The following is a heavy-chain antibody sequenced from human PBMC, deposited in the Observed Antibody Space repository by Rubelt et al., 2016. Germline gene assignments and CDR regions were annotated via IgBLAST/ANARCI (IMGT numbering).Heavy chain of an antibody. V-gene: IGHV1-69*10. CDR3: ARAQLGYCSSTSCREVWFDP. Sequence: LEWMGGIIPILGIANYAQKFQGRVTITADKSTSTAYMELSSLRSEDTAVYYCARAQLGYCSSTSCREVWFDPWGQGTLVTVSS. D-gene: IGHD2-2*01. J-gene: IGHJ5*02. CDR2: IIPILGIA.